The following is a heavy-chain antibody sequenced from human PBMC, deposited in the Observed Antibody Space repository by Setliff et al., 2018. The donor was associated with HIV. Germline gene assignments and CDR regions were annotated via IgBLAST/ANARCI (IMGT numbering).Heavy chain of an antibody. Sequence: ASVKVSCKASGYTFTNYAISWIRQAPGQGLEWLGWISGYKGNTNYAQKFQGRVIMTTDTSTSTAYMELKSLRSDDTAVYFCARDRSPTVAGTFGYWGQGTLVTVSS. CDR2: ISGYKGNT. V-gene: IGHV1-18*01. CDR1: GYTFTNYA. J-gene: IGHJ4*02. D-gene: IGHD6-19*01. CDR3: ARDRSPTVAGTFGY.